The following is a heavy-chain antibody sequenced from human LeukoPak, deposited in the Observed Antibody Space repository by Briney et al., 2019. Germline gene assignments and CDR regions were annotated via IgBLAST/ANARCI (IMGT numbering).Heavy chain of an antibody. V-gene: IGHV4-34*01. J-gene: IGHJ4*02. CDR3: ARDKIIVGASFFDY. Sequence: KASETLSLTCAVYGGSFSGYYWSWIRQPPGKGLEWIGEINHSGSTNYNPSLKSRVTISVDTSKNQFSLKLSSVTAADTAVYYCARDKIIVGASFFDYWGQGTLVTVSS. D-gene: IGHD1-26*01. CDR2: INHSGST. CDR1: GGSFSGYY.